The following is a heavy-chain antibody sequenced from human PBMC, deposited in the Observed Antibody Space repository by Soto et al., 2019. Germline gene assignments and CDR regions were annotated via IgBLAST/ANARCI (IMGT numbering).Heavy chain of an antibody. V-gene: IGHV3-23*01. CDR1: GFTFNNYA. CDR3: AKGRGGSGSLTPRVDF. CDR2: ISGVGDTT. D-gene: IGHD3-10*01. J-gene: IGHJ4*02. Sequence: EVQLLDSGGGFVQPGGSLRLSCAASGFTFNNYAMTYVRQAPGKGLERVSAISGVGDTTSYADSVKVRFTVSRDGSKNTLDQQRRSLRAEDTALYYCAKGRGGSGSLTPRVDFWGQGALVTVSS.